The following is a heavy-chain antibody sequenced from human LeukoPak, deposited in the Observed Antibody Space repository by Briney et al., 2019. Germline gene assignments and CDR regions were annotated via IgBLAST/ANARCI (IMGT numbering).Heavy chain of an antibody. V-gene: IGHV3-30*03. CDR2: ISSDGNDK. CDR3: TTKVTRGNSGDDYDD. Sequence: GGSLRLSCAVSGVTFRSYGMHWGRQAPGKGLEGVALISSDGNDKMYGDSVRGRFTISRDDSKSTLYLQMNSLRAEDTAVYYCTTKVTRGNSGDDYDDWGQGTLVTVSS. CDR1: GVTFRSYG. D-gene: IGHD5-12*01. J-gene: IGHJ4*02.